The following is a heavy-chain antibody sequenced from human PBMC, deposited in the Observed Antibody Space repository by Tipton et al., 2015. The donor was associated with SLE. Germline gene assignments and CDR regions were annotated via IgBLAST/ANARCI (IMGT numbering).Heavy chain of an antibody. V-gene: IGHV4-59*12. CDR2: IDHNGST. J-gene: IGHJ4*02. Sequence: TLSLTCSVSGGSITDYSWSWIRQPPGKGLEWIGSIDHNGSTNDNPSLKRRVTMSIDTSKNQFSLTLTSVTAADTADYFCARGYYDMWTGYYSFDYWGQGTLVTVSS. D-gene: IGHD3-9*01. CDR1: GGSITDYS. CDR3: ARGYYDMWTGYYSFDY.